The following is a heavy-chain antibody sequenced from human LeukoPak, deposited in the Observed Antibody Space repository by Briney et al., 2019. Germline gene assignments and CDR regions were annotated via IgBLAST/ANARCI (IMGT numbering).Heavy chain of an antibody. V-gene: IGHV1-69*01. CDR1: GGTFSSYA. CDR2: IIPIFGTA. J-gene: IGHJ6*04. Sequence: SVKVSCKASGGTFSSYAISWVRQAPGQGLEWMGEIIPIFGTANYAQKFQGRVTITADESTSTAYMELSSLRSEDTAVYYCARVEDYYYGMDVWGKGTTVTVSS. CDR3: ARVEDYYYGMDV. D-gene: IGHD3-3*01.